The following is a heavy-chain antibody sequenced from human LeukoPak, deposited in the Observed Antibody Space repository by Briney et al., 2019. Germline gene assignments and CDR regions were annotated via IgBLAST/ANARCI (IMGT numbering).Heavy chain of an antibody. D-gene: IGHD3-9*01. V-gene: IGHV1-69*05. CDR2: IIPIFGTA. Sequence: SVKVSCKASGGTFISYAISWVRQAPGQGLEWMGGIIPIFGTANYAQKFQGRVTITTDESTSTAYMELSSLRSEDTAVYYCAREGLRYFDWLSSPGDAFDIWGQGTMVTVSS. CDR3: AREGLRYFDWLSSPGDAFDI. J-gene: IGHJ3*02. CDR1: GGTFISYA.